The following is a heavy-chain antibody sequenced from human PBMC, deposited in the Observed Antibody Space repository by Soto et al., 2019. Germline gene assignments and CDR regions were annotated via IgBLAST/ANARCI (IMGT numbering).Heavy chain of an antibody. Sequence: XESLKISRTGTADNFTKNLVVRVRQMPGKGLEWMGIIYPGDPETRYSPSFQGQVTISVDKSKNTAYLHWSSLKAPDTAIYYCFILYGAARRGFDYWGPGTLVTVPS. CDR3: FILYGAARRGFDY. CDR2: IYPGDPET. J-gene: IGHJ4*02. V-gene: IGHV5-51*01. D-gene: IGHD2-8*01. CDR1: ADNFTKNL.